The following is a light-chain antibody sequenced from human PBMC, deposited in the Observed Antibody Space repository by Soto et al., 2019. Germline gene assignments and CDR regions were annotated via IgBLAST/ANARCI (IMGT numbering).Light chain of an antibody. CDR2: GAS. Sequence: EIVLTQSPGTLSLSPGERATLSCRASQSVSSSYLAWYQQKPGQAPRLLIYGASGRATGIPDRFSGRGSGRDFTRTISRLEPEDFAVYYCQQYGSSPVYTFGQGTKLEIK. J-gene: IGKJ2*01. CDR3: QQYGSSPVYT. V-gene: IGKV3-20*01. CDR1: QSVSSSY.